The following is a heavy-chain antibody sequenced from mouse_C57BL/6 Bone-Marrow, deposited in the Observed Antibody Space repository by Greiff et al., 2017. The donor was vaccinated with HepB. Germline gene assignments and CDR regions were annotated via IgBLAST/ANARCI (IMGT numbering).Heavy chain of an antibody. J-gene: IGHJ4*01. CDR2: IDPSESET. CDR1: GYTFTSYW. CDR3: ARYEDGYYPYYAMDY. D-gene: IGHD2-3*01. Sequence: QVQLQQPGAELVRPGSSVKLSCKASGYTFTSYWMHWVKQRPIQGLEWIGNIDPSESETHYNQKFKDKATLTVDKSSSTAYMQLSSLTSEDSAVYYCARYEDGYYPYYAMDYWGQGTSVTVSS. V-gene: IGHV1-52*01.